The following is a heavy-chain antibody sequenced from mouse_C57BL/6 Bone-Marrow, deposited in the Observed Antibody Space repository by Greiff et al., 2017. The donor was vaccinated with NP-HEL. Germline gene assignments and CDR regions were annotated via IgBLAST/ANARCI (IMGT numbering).Heavy chain of an antibody. CDR3: ARGGSSTRGYYDV. CDR2: ICPRDGST. D-gene: IGHD1-1*01. CDR1: GYTFTDHT. Sequence: QVQLQQSDAELVKPGASVKISCKVSGYTFTDHTIHWMKQRPEQGLEWIGYICPRDGSTKYNEKFKGKATLTADKSSSTPYLQLNSLTSEDSAVYFCARGGSSTRGYYDVWGRGTTVTVSS. J-gene: IGHJ1*03. V-gene: IGHV1-78*01.